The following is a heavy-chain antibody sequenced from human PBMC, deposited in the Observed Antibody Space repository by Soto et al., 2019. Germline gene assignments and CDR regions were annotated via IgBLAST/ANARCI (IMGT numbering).Heavy chain of an antibody. Sequence: ASVKVSCKAAGHTFSISYIHWVRQAPGQGLEWMGIVNPNGGGTGYEQKFQGRVTMTRDTSTSTVYMDLSSLRSEDTAVYYCARGYCSGGNCANGLDVWG. CDR3: ARGYCSGGNCANGLDV. J-gene: IGHJ6*02. CDR1: GHTFSISY. CDR2: VNPNGGGT. D-gene: IGHD2-15*01. V-gene: IGHV1-46*01.